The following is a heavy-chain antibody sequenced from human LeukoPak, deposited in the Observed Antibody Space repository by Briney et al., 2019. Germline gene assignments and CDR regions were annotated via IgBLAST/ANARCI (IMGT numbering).Heavy chain of an antibody. V-gene: IGHV3-73*01. CDR2: IRSEPNSYAT. Sequence: GSLRLSCAASGFTFSGSAMHWVRQASGKGLEWVGRIRSEPNSYATAYAASVKGRFTISRDDSKNTAYLQMNSLKAEDTAVYYCTSLLGYCTNDVCYNYWGQGTLVTVSS. D-gene: IGHD2-8*01. J-gene: IGHJ4*02. CDR1: GFTFSGSA. CDR3: TSLLGYCTNDVCYNY.